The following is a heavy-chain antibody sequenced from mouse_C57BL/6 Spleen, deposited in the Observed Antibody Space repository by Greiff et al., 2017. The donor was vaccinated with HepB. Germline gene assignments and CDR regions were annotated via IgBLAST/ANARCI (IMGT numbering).Heavy chain of an antibody. CDR2: IYPGDGDT. J-gene: IGHJ3*01. CDR1: GYAFSSYW. D-gene: IGHD1-1*01. Sequence: VQLVESGAELVKPGASVKISCKASGYAFSSYWMNWVKQRPGKGLEWIGQIYPGDGDTNYNGKFKGKATLTADKSSSTAYMQLSSLPSEDSAVYFCARGDGQAWFAYWGQGTLVTVSA. CDR3: ARGDGQAWFAY. V-gene: IGHV1-80*01.